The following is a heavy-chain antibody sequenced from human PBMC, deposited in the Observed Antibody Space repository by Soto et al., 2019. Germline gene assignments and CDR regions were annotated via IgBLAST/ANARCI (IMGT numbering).Heavy chain of an antibody. CDR1: GFTFSTYA. Sequence: EWQLLESGGGLVQPGGSLRLSCAASGFTFSTYAMSWVRQAPGKGLEWFSSISRSGDTTYYSDSVKGRFTISRDNSKNTVFLQMDSLRAEDTAVYYCAKDLPFEVQLERHNYYGMDGWGQGTTVTVSS. J-gene: IGHJ6*02. D-gene: IGHD1-1*01. CDR3: AKDLPFEVQLERHNYYGMDG. V-gene: IGHV3-23*01. CDR2: ISRSGDTT.